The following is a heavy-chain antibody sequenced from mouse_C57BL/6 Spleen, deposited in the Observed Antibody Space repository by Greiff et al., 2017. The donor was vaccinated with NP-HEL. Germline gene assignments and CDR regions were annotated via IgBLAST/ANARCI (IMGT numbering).Heavy chain of an antibody. D-gene: IGHD2-4*01. V-gene: IGHV5-9-1*02. Sequence: DVMLVESGEGLVKPGGSLKLSCAASGFTFSSYAMSWVRQTPEKRLEWVAYISSGGDYIYYSDTVKGRFTISRDNARNTLYLQMSSLKSEDTAMYYCTRVTIYDDRGGYFDVWGTGTTVTVSS. CDR2: ISSGGDYI. CDR1: GFTFSSYA. J-gene: IGHJ1*03. CDR3: TRVTIYDDRGGYFDV.